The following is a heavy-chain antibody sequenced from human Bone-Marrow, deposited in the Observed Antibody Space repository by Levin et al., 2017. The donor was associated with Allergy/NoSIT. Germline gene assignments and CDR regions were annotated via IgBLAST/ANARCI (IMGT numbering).Heavy chain of an antibody. CDR1: GSTFSTYD. Sequence: ASVKVSCKASGSTFSTYDINWVRQASGQGLEWLGLMNFNSGNTGYAQKFQGRVTMTRDTSINTAYMELSSLMSDDTAVYFCARVDGASWFGPWGQGTLVTVSS. V-gene: IGHV1-8*01. CDR3: ARVDGASWFGP. CDR2: MNFNSGNT. D-gene: IGHD3-16*01. J-gene: IGHJ5*02.